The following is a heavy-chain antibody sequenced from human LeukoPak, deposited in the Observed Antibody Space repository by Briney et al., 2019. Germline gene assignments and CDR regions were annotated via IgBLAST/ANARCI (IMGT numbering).Heavy chain of an antibody. CDR1: GFTFSSYW. Sequence: PGGSLRLSCAASGFTFSSYWMSWVRQAPGKGLEWVANIKQDGSEKFYVDSVKGRFTISGDNAKNSLYLQMNSLRAEDTAVYYCAKEMVYGSGGGPFDYWGQGTLVTVSS. D-gene: IGHD3-10*01. V-gene: IGHV3-7*01. J-gene: IGHJ4*02. CDR2: IKQDGSEK. CDR3: AKEMVYGSGGGPFDY.